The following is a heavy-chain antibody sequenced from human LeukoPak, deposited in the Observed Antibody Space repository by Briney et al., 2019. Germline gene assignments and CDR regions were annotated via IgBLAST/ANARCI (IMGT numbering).Heavy chain of an antibody. V-gene: IGHV3-30*18. CDR3: AKAFGWELTDSVDY. Sequence: GRSLRLSCAASGFTFSSHGIHWVRQAPGKGLEWVAVISYDGSNKYYADSVKGRFTIFRDNSKNTLYLQMNSLRPEDTAVYYCAKAFGWELTDSVDYWGQETLVTVSS. D-gene: IGHD1-26*01. CDR2: ISYDGSNK. J-gene: IGHJ4*02. CDR1: GFTFSSHG.